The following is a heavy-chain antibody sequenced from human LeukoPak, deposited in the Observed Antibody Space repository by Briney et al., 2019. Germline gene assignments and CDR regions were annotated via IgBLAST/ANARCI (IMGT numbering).Heavy chain of an antibody. D-gene: IGHD2-2*01. CDR3: ARGDAGYCTSSSRYGMRWFDP. CDR2: INPSGNT. Sequence: SETLSLTCAVFGGSFSGYYWSWVRQSPGKGLEWIGEINPSGNTNYNPSLKSRVTISVDTSKNQFSLKLSSLTAADTAVYYRARGDAGYCTSSSRYGMRWFDPWGQGTLVTVSS. V-gene: IGHV4-34*01. J-gene: IGHJ5*02. CDR1: GGSFSGYY.